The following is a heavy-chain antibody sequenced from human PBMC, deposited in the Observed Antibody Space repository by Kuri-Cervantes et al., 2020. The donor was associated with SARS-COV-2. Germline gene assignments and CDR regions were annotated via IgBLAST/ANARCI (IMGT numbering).Heavy chain of an antibody. D-gene: IGHD2-21*01. CDR2: ISGSGGST. V-gene: IGHV3-23*01. J-gene: IGHJ4*02. CDR3: AKDRVGVQDF. Sequence: GGSPRLSCAASGFTFSSYAMSWVRQAPGKGLEWVSAISGSGGSTYYAASVKGRFTISRNNSQNTLYLHMKSLRSEDTAMYYCAKDRVGVQDFWGQGTLVTVSS. CDR1: GFTFSSYA.